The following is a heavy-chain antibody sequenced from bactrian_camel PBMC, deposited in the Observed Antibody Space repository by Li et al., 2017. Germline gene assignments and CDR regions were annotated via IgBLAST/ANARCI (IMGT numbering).Heavy chain of an antibody. Sequence: GGSLRLSCAVSGNTNYMVVTWFRQGPEKEREGLATIDHDGDTTYADSVAGRFTISKDNAKNTLYLQMNSLKPEDTAMYFCAAVRGGCHVVDAMNYWGKGTQVTVS. V-gene: IGHV3S53*01. J-gene: IGHJ7*01. D-gene: IGHD2*01. CDR2: IDHDGDT. CDR1: GNTNYMVV.